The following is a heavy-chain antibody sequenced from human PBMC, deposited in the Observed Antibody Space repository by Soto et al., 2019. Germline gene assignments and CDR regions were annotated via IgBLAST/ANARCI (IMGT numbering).Heavy chain of an antibody. J-gene: IGHJ4*02. CDR3: AKAQRNPHSVVVVANYFDY. Sequence: EVQLLESGGGLVQPGGSLRLSCAASGFTFSSYAMSWVRQAPGKGLEWVSAISGSGGSTYYADSVKGRFTISKDNSKNTLYLQMNSLRAEDTAVYYCAKAQRNPHSVVVVANYFDYWGQGTLVTVSS. V-gene: IGHV3-23*01. CDR1: GFTFSSYA. D-gene: IGHD2-15*01. CDR2: ISGSGGST.